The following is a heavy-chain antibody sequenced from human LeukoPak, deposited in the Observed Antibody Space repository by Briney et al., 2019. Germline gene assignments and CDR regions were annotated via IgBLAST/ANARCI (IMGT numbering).Heavy chain of an antibody. J-gene: IGHJ4*02. V-gene: IGHV3-23*01. CDR1: GFTFSSYA. CDR3: AKDPYGYNSYYFDY. CDR2: IRGSGGST. D-gene: IGHD5-24*01. Sequence: AGGSLRLSCAASGFTFSSYAMSWVRQAPGKGLEWVSAIRGSGGSTYYADSVKGRFTISRDNSKNTLYLQMNSLRVEDTAVYYCAKDPYGYNSYYFDYWGQGTLGTVSS.